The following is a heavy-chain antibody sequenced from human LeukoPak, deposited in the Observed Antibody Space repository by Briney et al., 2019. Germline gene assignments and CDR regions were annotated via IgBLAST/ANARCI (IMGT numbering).Heavy chain of an antibody. D-gene: IGHD3-22*01. Sequence: GGSLRLSCAASGFSCSSYARSWVRQAPGKGLEWVSAISGSGGSTYYADSVKGRFTISRDNSKNTLYLQMNSLRAEDTAVYYCATTFYDSSGYYYPPGYWGQGTLVTVSS. J-gene: IGHJ4*02. CDR1: GFSCSSYA. CDR2: ISGSGGST. V-gene: IGHV3-23*01. CDR3: ATTFYDSSGYYYPPGY.